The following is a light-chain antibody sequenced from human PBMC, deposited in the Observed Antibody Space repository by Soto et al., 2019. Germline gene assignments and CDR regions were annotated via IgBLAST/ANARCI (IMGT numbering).Light chain of an antibody. CDR3: HQYASGWT. CDR1: QSISGTF. Sequence: EIVLTQSPGTLSLSPGERATLSCRASQSISGTFLAWYQHKPGQAPRVLIYGASRRATGIPDRFSGSGSGTDFTLTISRLEPEDFALYYCHQYASGWTFGQGTKVEMK. CDR2: GAS. V-gene: IGKV3-20*01. J-gene: IGKJ1*01.